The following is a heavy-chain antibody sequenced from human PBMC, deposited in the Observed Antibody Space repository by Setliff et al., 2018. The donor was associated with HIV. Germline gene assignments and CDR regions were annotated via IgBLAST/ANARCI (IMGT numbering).Heavy chain of an antibody. CDR1: GGFISNHY. CDR2: THYSASS. D-gene: IGHD2-21*02. V-gene: IGHV4-59*11. Sequence: KGSETLSLTCTISGGFISNHYWNWIRQPPGKGLEWIGSTHYSASSYYSPSLKSRVTISLDTSKNQFSLKLSSMTAADTAVYYCARDVGLCGVDCWPYFYFDPWGRGNLVTVS. CDR3: ARDVGLCGVDCWPYFYFDP. J-gene: IGHJ2*01.